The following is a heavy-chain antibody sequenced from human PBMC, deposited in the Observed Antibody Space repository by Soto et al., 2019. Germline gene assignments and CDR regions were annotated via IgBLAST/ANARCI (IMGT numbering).Heavy chain of an antibody. CDR2: IRQDGGDK. CDR1: GFTFSNYW. V-gene: IGHV3-7*03. J-gene: IGHJ2*01. CDR3: ARIDCGGNCYSRSWYFDI. D-gene: IGHD2-21*02. Sequence: EVQLVESGGGLVQPGGSLRLSCVASGFTFSNYWMGWVRQAPGKGLEWVANIRQDGGDKRDLDSVKGRFTISRDNAQNSLYLQVNRLRAEDTAVYYCARIDCGGNCYSRSWYFDIWGRGTLVTVSS.